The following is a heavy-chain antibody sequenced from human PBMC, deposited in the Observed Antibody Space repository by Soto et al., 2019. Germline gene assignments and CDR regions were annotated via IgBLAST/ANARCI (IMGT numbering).Heavy chain of an antibody. Sequence: QVQLVQSGAEVKKPGSSVKVSCKASGGTFISYAISWVRQAPGQGLEWMGGIIPIFGTANYAQKFQGRVTITADESTSTAYMELSSLRSEDTAVYYCAKQQLAKRGYYYGMDVWGQGTTVTVSS. D-gene: IGHD6-13*01. V-gene: IGHV1-69*01. CDR2: IIPIFGTA. J-gene: IGHJ6*02. CDR1: GGTFISYA. CDR3: AKQQLAKRGYYYGMDV.